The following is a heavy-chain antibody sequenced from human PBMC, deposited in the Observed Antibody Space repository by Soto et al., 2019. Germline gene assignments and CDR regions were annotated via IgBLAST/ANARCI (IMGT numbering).Heavy chain of an antibody. Sequence: ESGPTLVNPTETLTLTCTFSGFSLTSPGVCVSWIRQSPGKALEWLALIERDDDDKYYSTSLKTRLTISKDTRKNQVVLTMANMEPADTATYYCARSIRGPRRFNGMDVWGQGTTVT. D-gene: IGHD1-20*01. V-gene: IGHV2-70*13. CDR1: GFSLTSPGVC. CDR2: IERDDDDK. CDR3: ARSIRGPRRFNGMDV. J-gene: IGHJ6*02.